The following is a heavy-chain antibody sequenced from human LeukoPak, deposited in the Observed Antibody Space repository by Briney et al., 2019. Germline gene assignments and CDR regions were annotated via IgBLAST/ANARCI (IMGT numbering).Heavy chain of an antibody. D-gene: IGHD3-22*01. V-gene: IGHV3-13*04. Sequence: GGSLRLSCAASGFTFSSYDMHWVRQATGKGLEWVSAIGTVGDTYYPGSVKGRFTISRENAKNSLYLQMNSLRAGDTAVYYCARAGYYDSSGLPDYWGQGTLVTVSS. CDR3: ARAGYYDSSGLPDY. CDR1: GFTFSSYD. J-gene: IGHJ4*02. CDR2: IGTVGDT.